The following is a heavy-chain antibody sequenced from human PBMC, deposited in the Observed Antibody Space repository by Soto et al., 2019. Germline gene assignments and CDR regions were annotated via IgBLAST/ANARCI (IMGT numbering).Heavy chain of an antibody. CDR1: GYTFTSYD. CDR2: MNPNSGNT. CDR3: ARETTSYGMEV. D-gene: IGHD1-1*01. Sequence: QVQLVQSGAEVKKPGASVKVSCKASGYTFTSYDINWVRQAPGQGLEWMGWMNPNSGNTGYAQQFQGRVTMTRNTALSTAYMELSSLRAEDTAVYYCARETTSYGMEVWGQGTTVTVSS. J-gene: IGHJ6*02. V-gene: IGHV1-8*01.